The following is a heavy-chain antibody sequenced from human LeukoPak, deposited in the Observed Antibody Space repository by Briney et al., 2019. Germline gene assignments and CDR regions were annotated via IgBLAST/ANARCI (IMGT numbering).Heavy chain of an antibody. J-gene: IGHJ6*02. Sequence: GGSLRLSCAASGFTFSSYGMHWVRQAPGKGLEWVAVIWYDGSNEYYADSVKGRFTISRDNSKNTLYLQMNSLRAEDTAVYYCTTNDFWSGYWTYYYYYGMDVWGQGTTVTVSS. CDR2: IWYDGSNE. CDR1: GFTFSSYG. V-gene: IGHV3-33*01. D-gene: IGHD3-3*01. CDR3: TTNDFWSGYWTYYYYYGMDV.